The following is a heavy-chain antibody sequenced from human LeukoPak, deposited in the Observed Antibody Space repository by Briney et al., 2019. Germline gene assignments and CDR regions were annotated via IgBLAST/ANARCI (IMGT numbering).Heavy chain of an antibody. D-gene: IGHD3-22*01. Sequence: PGWSLRLSCAASGFTFSSYAMGWVRQAPGEGLEGVSAISGSGGSTYYADCVKGRFTISRDNSKNTLYLQMNSLRAEDTAVYYCAIWRPYYYDSSGSTYYFDYWGQGTLVTVSS. J-gene: IGHJ4*02. CDR3: AIWRPYYYDSSGSTYYFDY. CDR1: GFTFSSYA. CDR2: ISGSGGST. V-gene: IGHV3-23*01.